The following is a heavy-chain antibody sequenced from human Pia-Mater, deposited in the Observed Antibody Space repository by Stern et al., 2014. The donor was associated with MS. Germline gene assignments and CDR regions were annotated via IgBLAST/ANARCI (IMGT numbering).Heavy chain of an antibody. CDR1: GDNFINYW. CDR3: ARWSVACDY. V-gene: IGHV5-51*03. CDR2: IYPGDSDI. J-gene: IGHJ4*02. D-gene: IGHD2-21*01. Sequence: EVQLVQSGAEMKKPGESLKISCKTSGDNFINYWIAWVRQVPGKGLEWIGMIYPGDSDIRHSPSFQGHVTISVDKSNTTAYLQWNSLKVSDSAVYYCARWSVACDYWGQGALITVSS.